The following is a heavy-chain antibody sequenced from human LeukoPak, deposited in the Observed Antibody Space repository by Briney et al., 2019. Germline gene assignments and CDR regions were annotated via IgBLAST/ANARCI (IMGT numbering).Heavy chain of an antibody. J-gene: IGHJ3*02. V-gene: IGHV4-4*07. CDR1: GRSFSSYY. CDR3: ARQIQNILGVVAATEAALEM. CDR2: IYTSGST. Sequence: PSETLSHTRTVSGRSFSSYYLSWIRQPAGKGLEWMGRIYTSGSTNYNPSLKSRATMSVDTSKNQFSLKLSSVTAADKAEHDCARQIQNILGVVAATEAALEMWGQETMVTVSS. D-gene: IGHD2-15*01.